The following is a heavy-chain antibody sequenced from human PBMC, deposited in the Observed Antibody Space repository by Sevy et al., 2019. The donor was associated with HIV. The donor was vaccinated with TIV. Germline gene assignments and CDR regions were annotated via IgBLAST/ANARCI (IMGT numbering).Heavy chain of an antibody. V-gene: IGHV3-53*01. D-gene: IGHD2-15*01. J-gene: IGHJ4*02. Sequence: AGSLRLSCTASGFTVNTNYMSWVRQAPEKELEWVSVIYSGGSTYYADSVKGRFTISRDNSKNTVYLQMNSLRVEDTAVYYCARFSGGSKATAFDYWGQGTLVTVSS. CDR1: GFTVNTNY. CDR3: ARFSGGSKATAFDY. CDR2: IYSGGST.